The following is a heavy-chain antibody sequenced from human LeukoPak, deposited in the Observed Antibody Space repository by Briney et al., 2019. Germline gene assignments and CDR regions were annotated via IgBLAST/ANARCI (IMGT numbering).Heavy chain of an antibody. CDR2: ISGSGGST. CDR3: AKGLYDSSGYSPNDAFDI. J-gene: IGHJ3*02. V-gene: IGHV3-23*01. CDR1: GFTFSSYS. Sequence: PGGSLRLSCAASGFTFSSYSMNWVRQAPGKGLEWVSAISGSGGSTYYADSVKGRFTISRDNSKNTLYLQMNSLRAEDTAVYYCAKGLYDSSGYSPNDAFDIWGQGTMVTVSS. D-gene: IGHD3-22*01.